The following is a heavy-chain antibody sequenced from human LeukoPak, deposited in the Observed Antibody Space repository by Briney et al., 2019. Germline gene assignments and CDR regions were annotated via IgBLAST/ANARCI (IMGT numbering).Heavy chain of an antibody. D-gene: IGHD1-1*01. V-gene: IGHV4-31*03. CDR2: IYYSGST. CDR1: GGSISSGGYY. Sequence: TSETLSLTCTVSGGSISSGGYYWSWIRQHPGKGLEWIGYIYYSGSTYYNPSLKSRVTISVDTSRNQFSLKLSSVTAADTAVYYCARECGTPRGTLDVWGQGTTVTVSS. CDR3: ARECGTPRGTLDV. J-gene: IGHJ6*02.